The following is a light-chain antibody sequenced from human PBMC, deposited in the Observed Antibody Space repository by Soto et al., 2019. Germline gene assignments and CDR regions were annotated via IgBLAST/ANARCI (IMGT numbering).Light chain of an antibody. CDR3: QVWDSPTACVV. Sequence: SYELTQPLSVSVALGQTARITCGGNNIGTKNVHWYQQKAGQAPVLVIYRDSNRPSGIPERFSGSNSGNTAALTISRAQAGDEADYYCQVWDSPTACVVFGGGTKVTVL. CDR1: NIGTKN. CDR2: RDS. J-gene: IGLJ2*01. V-gene: IGLV3-9*01.